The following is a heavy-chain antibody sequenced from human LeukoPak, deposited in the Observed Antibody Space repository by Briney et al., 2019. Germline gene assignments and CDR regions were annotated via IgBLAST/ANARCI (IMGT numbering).Heavy chain of an antibody. CDR3: ARGGGGDPTTTTIDY. Sequence: PGGSLRLSCAASGFTVSSNYMSWVRQAPGKGLEWASVIYSGGTTYYADSVRGRFTISRDNSKNTLYLQMNSLRAEDTAVYYCARGGGGDPTTTTIDYWGQGTLVTVSS. CDR1: GFTVSSNY. D-gene: IGHD1-14*01. J-gene: IGHJ4*02. CDR2: IYSGGTT. V-gene: IGHV3-53*01.